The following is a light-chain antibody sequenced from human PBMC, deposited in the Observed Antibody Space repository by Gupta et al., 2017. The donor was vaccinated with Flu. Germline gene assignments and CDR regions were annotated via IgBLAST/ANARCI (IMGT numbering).Light chain of an antibody. CDR1: QSVSSN. Sequence: EIVLTQAPATLSVSPGERATLPCRASQSVSSNLAWYQQKPGQAPRLLIYVASTRATGNPARFSGSGAVTEFTLTISSLQSDDFGVYYCQQYNNWPGTFGQGTKVEIK. CDR2: VAS. J-gene: IGKJ1*01. CDR3: QQYNNWPGT. V-gene: IGKV3-15*01.